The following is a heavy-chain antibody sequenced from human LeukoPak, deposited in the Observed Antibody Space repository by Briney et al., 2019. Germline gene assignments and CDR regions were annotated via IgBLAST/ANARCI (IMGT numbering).Heavy chain of an antibody. J-gene: IGHJ4*02. CDR1: GFIVSINS. CDR2: IYSGGNT. D-gene: IGHD4-17*01. CDR3: ARRAGEYSHPYDY. V-gene: IGHV3-53*01. Sequence: HPGGSLRLSCTVSGFIVSINSMSWVRQAPGKGLEWVSFIYSGGNTHYSDSVKGRFTISRDNSKNTPYLHMNSLRAEDTAVYYCARRAGEYSHPYDYWGQGTLVTVSS.